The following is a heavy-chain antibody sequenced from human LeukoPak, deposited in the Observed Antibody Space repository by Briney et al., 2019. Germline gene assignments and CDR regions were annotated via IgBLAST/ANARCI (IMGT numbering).Heavy chain of an antibody. Sequence: GASVKVSCKASGYTFTSYYMHWVRQAPGQGLEWMGIINPSGGSTSYAQKFQGRVTMTRGMSTSTVYMELSSLRSEDTAVYYCAREYSSSWLRYYYYYMDVWGKGTTVTVSS. V-gene: IGHV1-46*01. D-gene: IGHD6-13*01. CDR2: INPSGGST. CDR3: AREYSSSWLRYYYYYMDV. J-gene: IGHJ6*03. CDR1: GYTFTSYY.